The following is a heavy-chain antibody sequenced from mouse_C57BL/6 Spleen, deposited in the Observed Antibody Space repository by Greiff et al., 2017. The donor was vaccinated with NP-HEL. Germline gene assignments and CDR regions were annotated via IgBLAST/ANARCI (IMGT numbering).Heavy chain of an antibody. CDR3: ARRGTPYAMDY. J-gene: IGHJ4*01. V-gene: IGHV1-54*01. D-gene: IGHD3-3*01. CDR2: INPGSGGT. Sequence: VQLQQSGAELVRPGTSVKVSCKASGYAFTNYLIEWVKQRPGQGLEWIGVINPGSGGTNYNEKFKGKATLTADKSSSTAYMQLSSLTSEDSAVYVCARRGTPYAMDYWGQGTSVTVSS. CDR1: GYAFTNYL.